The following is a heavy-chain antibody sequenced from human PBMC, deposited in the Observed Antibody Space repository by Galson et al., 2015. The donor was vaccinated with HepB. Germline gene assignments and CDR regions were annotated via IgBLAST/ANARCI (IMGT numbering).Heavy chain of an antibody. CDR3: ARGVDIVVVPAALGDAFDI. CDR2: IIPIFGTA. V-gene: IGHV1-69*13. D-gene: IGHD2-2*03. CDR1: GGTFSSYA. J-gene: IGHJ3*02. Sequence: SVKVSCKASGGTFSSYAISWVRQAPGQGLEWMGGIIPIFGTANYAQKFQGRVTITADESTSTAYMELSSLRSGDTAVYYCARGVDIVVVPAALGDAFDIWGQGTMVTVSS.